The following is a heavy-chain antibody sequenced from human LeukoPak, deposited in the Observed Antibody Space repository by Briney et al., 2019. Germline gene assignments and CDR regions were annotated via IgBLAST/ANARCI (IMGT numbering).Heavy chain of an antibody. CDR3: ARCRDDSRGYYYYYGMDV. Sequence: PGGSLRLSCVASGFTFSSYWMTWVRQAPGKGLEWVANIKQDGSEKYYVDSVKGRFTISRDNANNSLYLQMNSLRAEDTAVYYCARCRDDSRGYYYYYGMDVWGQGTTVTVSS. V-gene: IGHV3-7*04. CDR2: IKQDGSEK. CDR1: GFTFSSYW. D-gene: IGHD3-22*01. J-gene: IGHJ6*02.